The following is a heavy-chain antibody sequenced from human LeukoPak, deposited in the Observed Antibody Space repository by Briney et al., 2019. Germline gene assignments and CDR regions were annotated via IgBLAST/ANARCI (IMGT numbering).Heavy chain of an antibody. CDR2: IKQDGSEK. V-gene: IGHV3-7*01. D-gene: IGHD1-26*01. Sequence: TGGSLRLSCAASGFTSSSYWVSWVRQAPGKGLEWVANIKQDGSEKYYVDSVKGRFTISRDNAKNSLYLQMNSLRAEDTAVYYCARIGLGYYYFDYWGQGTLVTVSS. J-gene: IGHJ4*02. CDR3: ARIGLGYYYFDY. CDR1: GFTSSSYW.